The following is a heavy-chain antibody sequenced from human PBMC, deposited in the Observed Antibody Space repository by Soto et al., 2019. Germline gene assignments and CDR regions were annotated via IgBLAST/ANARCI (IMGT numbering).Heavy chain of an antibody. V-gene: IGHV3-48*03. Sequence: EVQLVESGGGLVQPGGSLRLSCAASGFTFSSYEMNWVRQAPGKGLEWVSYISSSGSTIYYADSVKGRFTISRDSAKNSLYLQMNSLRAEDTAVYYCARALRQWGYFDYWGQGTLVTVSS. CDR2: ISSSGSTI. D-gene: IGHD4-17*01. CDR3: ARALRQWGYFDY. CDR1: GFTFSSYE. J-gene: IGHJ4*02.